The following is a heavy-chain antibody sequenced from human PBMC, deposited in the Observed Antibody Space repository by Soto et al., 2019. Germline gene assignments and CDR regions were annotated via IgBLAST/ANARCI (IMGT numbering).Heavy chain of an antibody. V-gene: IGHV3-7*04. Sequence: EVQLVESGGGLVQPGGSLRVSCEGSGFTFSSYWMSWVRQAPGKGLEWVANMKQDGTERNYVDSVKGRFAISRDNAKNSVYLQMNSLRDEDRAVYYCARVGIMVNLRYYDFGMDVWGQGTTVTVSS. CDR2: MKQDGTER. CDR3: ARVGIMVNLRYYDFGMDV. D-gene: IGHD3-22*01. J-gene: IGHJ6*02. CDR1: GFTFSSYW.